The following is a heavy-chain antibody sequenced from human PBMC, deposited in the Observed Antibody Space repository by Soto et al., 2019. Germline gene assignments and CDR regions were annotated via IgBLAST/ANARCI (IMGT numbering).Heavy chain of an antibody. V-gene: IGHV4-4*07. CDR2: IYTSGST. D-gene: IGHD6-6*01. CDR1: GGSISSYY. Sequence: PSETLSLTCTVSGGSISSYYWSWIRQPAGKGLEWIGRIYTSGSTNYNPSLKSRVTMSVDTSKNQFSLKLSSVTAADTAVYYCAREGQEAARRSRPYYYYGMDVWGQGTTVTVSS. CDR3: AREGQEAARRSRPYYYYGMDV. J-gene: IGHJ6*02.